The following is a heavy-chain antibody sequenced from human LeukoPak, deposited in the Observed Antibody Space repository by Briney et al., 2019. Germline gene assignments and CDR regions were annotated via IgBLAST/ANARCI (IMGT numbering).Heavy chain of an antibody. Sequence: PSETLSLTCTVSGGSISSYYWSWIRQPPGKGLEWIGYIYYSGSTNYNPSLKSRVTISVDTSKNQFSLKLSSVTAADAAVYYCARDVGGWYDYWGQGTLVTVSS. D-gene: IGHD6-19*01. V-gene: IGHV4-59*01. CDR2: IYYSGST. CDR1: GGSISSYY. J-gene: IGHJ4*02. CDR3: ARDVGGWYDY.